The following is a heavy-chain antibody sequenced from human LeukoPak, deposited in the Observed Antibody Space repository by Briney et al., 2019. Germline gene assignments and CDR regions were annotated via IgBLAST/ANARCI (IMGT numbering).Heavy chain of an antibody. V-gene: IGHV4-39*07. D-gene: IGHD1-26*01. CDR3: ARRVVGATNWFDP. CDR1: GGSISSSTYY. J-gene: IGHJ5*02. CDR2: IFYIGST. Sequence: SETLSLTCTVSGGSISSSTYYWGWIRQPPGKGLEWIGSIFYIGSTYYNPSLKSRVTISVDTSKNQFSLKLSSVTAADTAVYFCARRVVGATNWFDPWGQGTLVTVSS.